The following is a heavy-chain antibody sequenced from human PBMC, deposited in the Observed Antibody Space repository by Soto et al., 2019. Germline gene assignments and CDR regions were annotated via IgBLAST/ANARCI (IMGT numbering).Heavy chain of an antibody. CDR2: IFGSGET. CDR3: VREGDYSDNNGYPLFDY. J-gene: IGHJ4*02. V-gene: IGHV4-4*07. CDR1: GASMSNYY. Sequence: QVQLQESGSGLLKPSETLSLTCTVSGASMSNYYWSWIRQPAGKGLEWIGRIFGSGETYYNPSLKSRVILSVDLSKSQFSLELTSVTAADTAVYFCVREGDYSDNNGYPLFDYWGQGTLVTVSP. D-gene: IGHD3-22*01.